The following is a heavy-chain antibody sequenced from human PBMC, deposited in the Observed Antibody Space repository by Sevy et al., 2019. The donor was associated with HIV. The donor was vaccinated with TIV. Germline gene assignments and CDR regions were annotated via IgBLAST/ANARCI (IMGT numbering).Heavy chain of an antibody. D-gene: IGHD3-22*01. J-gene: IGHJ4*02. Sequence: ASVKVSCKASGYTFTGYYMHWVRQAPGQGLEWMGWINPNSGGTNYAQKFQGRVTMTRDTSISTAYMELSRLRSDDTAVYYCARVAYYDSSGYLDYWGQRTLVTVSS. CDR2: INPNSGGT. CDR3: ARVAYYDSSGYLDY. V-gene: IGHV1-2*02. CDR1: GYTFTGYY.